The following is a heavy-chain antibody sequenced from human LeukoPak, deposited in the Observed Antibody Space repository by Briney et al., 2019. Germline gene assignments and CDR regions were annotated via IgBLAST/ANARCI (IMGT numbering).Heavy chain of an antibody. CDR2: IWYDGSNK. CDR3: ARARGYSGYDYAY. Sequence: GGSLRLSCAASGFTFSSYGMHWVLQAPGKGLEWVAVIWYDGSNKYYADSVKGRFTISRDNSKNTLYLQMNSLRAEDTAVYYCARARGYSGYDYAYWGQGTLVTVSS. J-gene: IGHJ4*02. D-gene: IGHD5-12*01. CDR1: GFTFSSYG. V-gene: IGHV3-33*01.